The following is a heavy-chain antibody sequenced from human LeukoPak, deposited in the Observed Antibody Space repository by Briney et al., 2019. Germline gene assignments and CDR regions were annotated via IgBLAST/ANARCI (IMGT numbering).Heavy chain of an antibody. CDR2: IYYSGST. V-gene: IGHV4-39*01. CDR1: GGSITSSSYY. CDR3: ARGQRGRYCSSTSCPIRHYYYMDV. J-gene: IGHJ6*03. Sequence: PSETLSLTCTLSGGSITSSSYYWGWIRQPPGKGLEWIGSIYYSGSTYYNPSLKSRVTISVDTSKNQFSLKTSSVTAADTAVYYCARGQRGRYCSSTSCPIRHYYYMDVWGKGTTVTVSS. D-gene: IGHD2-2*01.